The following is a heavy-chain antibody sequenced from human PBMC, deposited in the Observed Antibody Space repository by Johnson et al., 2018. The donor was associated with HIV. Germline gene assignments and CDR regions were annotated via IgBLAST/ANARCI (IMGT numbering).Heavy chain of an antibody. D-gene: IGHD6-6*01. J-gene: IGHJ3*02. CDR3: ARANGQLGGACDI. CDR2: IKQDGSEK. V-gene: IGHV3-7*03. CDR1: GFKFSDYH. Sequence: VQLVESGGGVVQPGRSLRLSCAASGFKFSDYHMSWIRQAPGKGLEWVANIKQDGSEKYYVDSVKGRFTISRDNAKNSLYLQMNSLRAEDTAVYYCARANGQLGGACDIWGQGTMVTVSS.